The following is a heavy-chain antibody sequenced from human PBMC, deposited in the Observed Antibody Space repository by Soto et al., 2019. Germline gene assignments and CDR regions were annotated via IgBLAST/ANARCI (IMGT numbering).Heavy chain of an antibody. Sequence: QVQLVESGGGVVQPGRSLRLSCAASGFIFSNYGMQWVSQAPGKGLEWVAVISYDGSDKYYADSVKGRFTISRDKSKNTLYVQMNSLRREDTAVYYCARETVDTTLARFDYWGQGTLVTVSS. J-gene: IGHJ4*02. V-gene: IGHV3-30*03. D-gene: IGHD5-18*01. CDR1: GFIFSNYG. CDR3: ARETVDTTLARFDY. CDR2: ISYDGSDK.